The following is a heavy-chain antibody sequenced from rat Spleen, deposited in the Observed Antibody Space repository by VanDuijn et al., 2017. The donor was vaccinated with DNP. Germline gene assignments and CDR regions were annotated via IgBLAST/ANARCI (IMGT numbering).Heavy chain of an antibody. V-gene: IGHV2S12*01. D-gene: IGHD1-1*01. J-gene: IGHJ2*01. Sequence: VQLVESGGGLVQPGRSMKLSCAASGFTFSNYYMAWVRQPPGKGLEWIAAISGGGSTYYNSALKSRLSISRDTSKSQVFLKMNSLQTEDTAIYFCTRDYSATGYWGQGVMVTVSS. CDR1: GFTFSNYY. CDR3: TRDYSATGY. CDR2: ISGGGST.